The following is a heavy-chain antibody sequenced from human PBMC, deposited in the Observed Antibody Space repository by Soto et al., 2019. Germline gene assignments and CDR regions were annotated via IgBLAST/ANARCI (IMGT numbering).Heavy chain of an antibody. J-gene: IGHJ4*02. CDR2: ISENLYNI. D-gene: IGHD1-1*01. CDR1: A. Sequence: ARSCVLQTTGKGPECVSTISENLYNIYYAGSVKGRFTISRDNSKNTLYLQMNSLRAEDTAVYDCANYQRHPGGFEYGGQGTLVTVSS. V-gene: IGHV3-23*01. CDR3: ANYQRHPGGFEY.